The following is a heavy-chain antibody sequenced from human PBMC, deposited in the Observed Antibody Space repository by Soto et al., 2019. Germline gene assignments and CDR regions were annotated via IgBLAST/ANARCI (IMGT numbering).Heavy chain of an antibody. D-gene: IGHD3-10*01. V-gene: IGHV4-39*01. CDR2: IYSSGST. J-gene: IGHJ6*02. CDR3: TRSRFGVPGVTTLDV. CDR1: GGSIGGSNYF. Sequence: SETLSLTCTVSGGSIGGSNYFWGWIRQSPGTGLEWLGTIYSSGSTYYNPSLKSRITMSLDTSKNQFSLNLGSVTAADTAAYYCTRSRFGVPGVTTLDVWGPGTTVTVSS.